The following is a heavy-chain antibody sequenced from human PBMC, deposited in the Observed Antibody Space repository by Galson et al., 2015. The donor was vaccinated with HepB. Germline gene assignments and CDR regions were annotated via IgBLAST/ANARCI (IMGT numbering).Heavy chain of an antibody. CDR3: ASLRLAAAGTAWFDP. V-gene: IGHV1-69*06. J-gene: IGHJ5*02. CDR2: IIPIFGTA. Sequence: SVKVSCKASGGTFSSYAISWVRQAPGQGLEWMGGIIPIFGTANYAQKFQGRVTITADKSTSTAYMELSSLRSEDTAVYYCASLRLAAAGTAWFDPWGQGTLVTVSS. D-gene: IGHD6-13*01. CDR1: GGTFSSYA.